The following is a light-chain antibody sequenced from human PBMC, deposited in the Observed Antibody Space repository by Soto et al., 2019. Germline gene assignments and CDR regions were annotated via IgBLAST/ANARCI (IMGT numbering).Light chain of an antibody. CDR2: EVS. V-gene: IGLV2-8*01. CDR1: RSDVGGYNY. CDR3: SSYTGSIYVV. J-gene: IGLJ2*01. Sequence: QSALTQPPSASGSPGQSVTISCTGTRSDVGGYNYVSWYQQHPGKAPKLMIYEVSKRPSGVPDRFSGSKSGNTASLTVAGIQAEDEADYYCSSYTGSIYVVFGGGTKLTVL.